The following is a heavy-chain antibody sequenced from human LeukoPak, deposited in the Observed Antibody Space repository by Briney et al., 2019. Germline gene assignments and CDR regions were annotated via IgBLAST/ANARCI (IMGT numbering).Heavy chain of an antibody. V-gene: IGHV4-34*01. J-gene: IGHJ2*01. Sequence: PSETLSLTCAVYGGSFSGYYWSWIRQPPGKGLEWIGEFNHSGSTNYNPSLKSRVTISVDTSKNQFSLKLSSVTAADTAVYFCARAEDVYNRRPAGNYWYFTLWGRGTLVTVSS. CDR3: ARAEDVYNRRPAGNYWYFTL. CDR1: GGSFSGYY. CDR2: FNHSGST. D-gene: IGHD1-14*01.